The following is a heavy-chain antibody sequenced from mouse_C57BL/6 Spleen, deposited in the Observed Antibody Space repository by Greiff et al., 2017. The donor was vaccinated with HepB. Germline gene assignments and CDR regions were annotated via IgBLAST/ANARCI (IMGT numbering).Heavy chain of an antibody. CDR3: ARKSITTTPYFDV. Sequence: QVQLKQPGAELVKPGASVKLSCKASGYTFTSYWMQWVKQRPGQGLEWIGEIDPSDSYTNYNQKFKGKATLTVDTSSITAYMQLSSLTSEDSAVYYCARKSITTTPYFDVWGTGTTVTVSS. CDR1: GYTFTSYW. V-gene: IGHV1-50*01. J-gene: IGHJ1*03. CDR2: IDPSDSYT. D-gene: IGHD1-2*01.